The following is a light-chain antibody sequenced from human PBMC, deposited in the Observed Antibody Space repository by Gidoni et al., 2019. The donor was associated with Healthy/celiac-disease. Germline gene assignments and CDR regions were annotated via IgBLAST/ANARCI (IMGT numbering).Light chain of an antibody. CDR3: QAWDSRLV. CDR2: QDS. V-gene: IGLV3-1*01. Sequence: SYELTQPLPVSVSPGQTASITCSGDNLGDKYACWYQQKPGQSPVLVIYQDSKRPSGIPERFSGSNSGNTATLTISGTQAMDEADYYCQAWDSRLVFGGGTKLTVL. CDR1: NLGDKY. J-gene: IGLJ2*01.